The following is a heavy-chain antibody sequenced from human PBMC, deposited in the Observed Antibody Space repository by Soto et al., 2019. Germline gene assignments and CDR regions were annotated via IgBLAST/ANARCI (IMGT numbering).Heavy chain of an antibody. CDR3: GKDRDSSCYYYGLSCDP. D-gene: IGHD3-22*01. V-gene: IGHV3-23*01. J-gene: IGHJ5*02. Sequence: EVQLLESGGGLVQPGGSLRLSCAASGFTFSSYAMSWVRQAPGKGLEWVSAISGSGGSTYYADSVKGRFTISRDNSKNTLYRLMNSLRAWDTAVYYCGKDRDSSCYYYGLSCDPLCQGALVTVSS. CDR2: ISGSGGST. CDR1: GFTFSSYA.